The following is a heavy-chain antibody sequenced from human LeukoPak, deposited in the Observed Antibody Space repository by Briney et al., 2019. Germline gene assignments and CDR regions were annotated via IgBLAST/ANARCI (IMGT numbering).Heavy chain of an antibody. V-gene: IGHV3-30*02. CDR2: IRYDGSNK. Sequence: GGSLRLSCAASGFTFSSYGMHWVRQAPGKGLEWVAFIRYDGSNKYYADSVKGRFTISRDNSKNTLYLQMNSLRAEDTAVYYCAKSRRGYSGYDAFDYWGQGTLVTVSS. J-gene: IGHJ4*02. CDR1: GFTFSSYG. D-gene: IGHD5-12*01. CDR3: AKSRRGYSGYDAFDY.